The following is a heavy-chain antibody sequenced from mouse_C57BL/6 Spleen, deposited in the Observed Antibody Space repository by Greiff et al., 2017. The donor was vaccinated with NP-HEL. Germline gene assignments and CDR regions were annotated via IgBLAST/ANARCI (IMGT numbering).Heavy chain of an antibody. J-gene: IGHJ1*03. D-gene: IGHD1-1*01. CDR1: GYTFTSYD. CDR2: IYPRDGST. Sequence: VQVVESGPELVKPGASVKLSCKASGYTFTSYDINWVKQRPGQGLEWIGWIYPRDGSTKYNEKFKGKATLPVDTSSSTAYMELHSLTSEDSAVYFCARPYSSYYYGSSSWYFDVWGTGTTVTVSS. CDR3: ARPYSSYYYGSSSWYFDV. V-gene: IGHV1-85*01.